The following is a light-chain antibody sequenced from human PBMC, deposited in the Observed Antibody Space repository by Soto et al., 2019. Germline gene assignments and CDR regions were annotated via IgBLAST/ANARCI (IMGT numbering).Light chain of an antibody. V-gene: IGKV3-15*01. CDR1: QSVNSN. Sequence: DTVMTQSPATLSVSPGERDTLSCRASQSVNSNLAWYQQKSGQAPRLLIYGASTRATGIPVRFSGSGSGTEFTLTICSLQSEDSAVYYCQQYTYWPWTLGQGTKV. CDR3: QQYTYWPWT. J-gene: IGKJ1*01. CDR2: GAS.